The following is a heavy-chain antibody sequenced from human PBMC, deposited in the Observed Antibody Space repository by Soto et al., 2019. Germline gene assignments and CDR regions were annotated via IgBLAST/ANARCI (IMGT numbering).Heavy chain of an antibody. J-gene: IGHJ4*02. CDR3: ARSGSGYEIDY. Sequence: EVQLVESGEGLVQPGGSLRLSCAASGFTFSSYAMHRVRQAPGKGLEYVSAISSNGGSTYYGDSVKGRFTISRDNSKNTLYLQMGSLRAEDMAVYYCARSGSGYEIDYWGQGTLVTVSS. CDR2: ISSNGGST. CDR1: GFTFSSYA. V-gene: IGHV3-64*02. D-gene: IGHD5-12*01.